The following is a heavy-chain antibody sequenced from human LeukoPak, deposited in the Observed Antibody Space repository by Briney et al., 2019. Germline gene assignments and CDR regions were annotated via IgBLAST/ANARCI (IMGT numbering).Heavy chain of an antibody. Sequence: PSETLSLTCTVSGGSISSGGYYWSWIRQHPGKGLEWIGHIYYSGSTYYNPSLKSRVSISVDTSKNQFSLKLNSVTAADTAVYYCAVAGYSSSWTGGAFDIWGQGTMVTVSS. CDR2: IYYSGST. D-gene: IGHD6-13*01. CDR3: AVAGYSSSWTGGAFDI. J-gene: IGHJ3*02. CDR1: GGSISSGGYY. V-gene: IGHV4-31*03.